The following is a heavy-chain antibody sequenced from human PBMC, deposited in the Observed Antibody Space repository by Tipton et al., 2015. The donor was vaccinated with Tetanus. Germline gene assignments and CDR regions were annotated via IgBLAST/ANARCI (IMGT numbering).Heavy chain of an antibody. CDR3: ARDPQFCTGSTCHSFDF. CDR1: GGSITSSNY. V-gene: IGHV4-4*02. CDR2: IYHSGST. J-gene: IGHJ4*02. Sequence: TLSLTCAVSGGSITSSNYWSWVRQPPGKGLEWIGEIYHSGSTNYNPSLTSRVTISVDKSKNQFSLKLNSVTAADTAVYYCARDPQFCTGSTCHSFDFWGQGTLVTVPS. D-gene: IGHD2-8*02.